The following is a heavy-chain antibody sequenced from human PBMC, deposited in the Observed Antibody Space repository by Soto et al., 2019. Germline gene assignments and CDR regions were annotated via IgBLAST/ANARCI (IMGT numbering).Heavy chain of an antibody. V-gene: IGHV4-59*01. CDR2: IYYSGST. J-gene: IGHJ4*02. Sequence: LSLTCTVSGGSINSYYWSWIRQPPGKGLEWIGYIYYSGSTNYNPSLKSRVTISVDTSKNQFSLKLSSVTAADTAVYYCARRYGGNIDFSGQATLVTVSS. D-gene: IGHD1-26*01. CDR1: GGSINSYY. CDR3: ARRYGGNIDF.